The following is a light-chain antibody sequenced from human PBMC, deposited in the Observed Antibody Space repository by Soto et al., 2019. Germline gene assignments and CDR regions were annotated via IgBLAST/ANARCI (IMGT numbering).Light chain of an antibody. CDR3: QSADSTGTSWV. CDR1: ALPKQY. V-gene: IGLV3-25*02. J-gene: IGLJ3*02. CDR2: KDI. Sequence: SYELTQPPSVSLSAGQTARITCSGDALPKQYAYWYQQKPGQAPVLVIYKDIERPSGIPERFSGSSSGTTVTLTISGVQAEDEADYYCQSADSTGTSWVFGGGTKLTVL.